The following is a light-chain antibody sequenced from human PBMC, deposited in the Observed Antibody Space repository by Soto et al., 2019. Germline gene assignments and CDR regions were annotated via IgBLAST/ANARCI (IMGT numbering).Light chain of an antibody. J-gene: IGKJ5*01. CDR2: GAS. CDR3: QQYKSWPPIT. CDR1: QTVPSR. Sequence: EIVMTQSPATLSVSPWEGVTLSCRASQTVPSRIAWYQQKPGQAPSLLIYGASTRATGVPVRFSGTGSGTEFTLTISSLKSEAYAVYYCQQYKSWPPITFGQGTRLEIK. V-gene: IGKV3-15*01.